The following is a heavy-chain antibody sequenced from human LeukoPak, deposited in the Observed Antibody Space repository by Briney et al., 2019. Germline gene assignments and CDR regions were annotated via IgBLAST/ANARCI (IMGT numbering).Heavy chain of an antibody. J-gene: IGHJ4*02. CDR3: ARDPSVMAAASSPWDY. CDR2: VSYDGSNK. CDR1: GFTFSSYA. V-gene: IGHV3-30*04. Sequence: GALSLSCAASGFTFSSYAMHWIRQAPGKGLGWVAVVSYDGSNKYYAASMKGRFTISRDNSKNTLYLQMNSLGAEDTAVDYCARDPSVMAAASSPWDYWGQGTLVTVSS. D-gene: IGHD6-13*01.